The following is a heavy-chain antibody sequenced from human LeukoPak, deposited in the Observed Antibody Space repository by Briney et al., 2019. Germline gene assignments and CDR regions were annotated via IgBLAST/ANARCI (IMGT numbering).Heavy chain of an antibody. D-gene: IGHD6-6*01. V-gene: IGHV4-39*01. CDR1: GGSISSSGYY. CDR3: ARLGSISLDY. Sequence: SGTMSLTCTVSGGSISSSGYYWASIRKPPATVLQWIGSIYYSGSTYYNPSLKSRVTISVDTSKNQFSLKLSSVTAADTAVYYCARLGSISLDYWGQGTLVTASS. J-gene: IGHJ4*02. CDR2: IYYSGST.